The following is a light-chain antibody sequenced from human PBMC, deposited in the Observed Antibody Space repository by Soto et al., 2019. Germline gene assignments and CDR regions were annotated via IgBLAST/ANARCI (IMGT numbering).Light chain of an antibody. J-gene: IGKJ1*01. V-gene: IGKV3-20*01. CDR3: QQYGSSPRA. CDR1: QTLRSGY. CDR2: DVS. Sequence: EIVLTQSPGTLSLSPGDRATLSCRASQTLRSGYLAWYQHKPGQAPRLLIYDVSSRTTGIPDRFSGSGSGTDSTLTISRLEPEDFAVYYCQQYGSSPRAFGQGTKVDIK.